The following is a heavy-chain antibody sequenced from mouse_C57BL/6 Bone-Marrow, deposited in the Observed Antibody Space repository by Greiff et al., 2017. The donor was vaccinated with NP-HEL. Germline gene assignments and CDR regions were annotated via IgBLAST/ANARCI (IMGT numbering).Heavy chain of an antibody. V-gene: IGHV1-81*01. J-gene: IGHJ2*01. D-gene: IGHD1-1*01. CDR2: IYPRSGNT. CDR1: GYTFTSYG. Sequence: VKLVESGAELARPGASVKLSCKASGYTFTSYGISWVKQRTGQGLEWIGEIYPRSGNTYYNEKFKGKATLTADKSSSTAYMELRSLTSEDSAVYFCAGYLYYYEGDYWGQGTTLTVSS. CDR3: AGYLYYYEGDY.